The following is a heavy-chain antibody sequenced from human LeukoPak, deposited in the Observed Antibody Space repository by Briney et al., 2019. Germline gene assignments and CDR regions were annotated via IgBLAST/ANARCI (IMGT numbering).Heavy chain of an antibody. Sequence: ASVKVSCKASGYTLTSYYMHWVRQAPGQGLEWMGIINPSGGSTSYAQKFRGRVTMTRDTSTSTVYMELSSLRSEDTAVYYCARVLSLGSPFDPWGQGTLVTVSS. J-gene: IGHJ5*02. CDR3: ARVLSLGSPFDP. V-gene: IGHV1-46*01. CDR1: GYTLTSYY. D-gene: IGHD5/OR15-5a*01. CDR2: INPSGGST.